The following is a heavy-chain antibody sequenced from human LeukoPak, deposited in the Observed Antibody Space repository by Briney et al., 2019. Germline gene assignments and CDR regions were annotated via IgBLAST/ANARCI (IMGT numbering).Heavy chain of an antibody. CDR3: AREGTGDVDY. CDR2: IKQDGSEK. J-gene: IGHJ4*02. CDR1: GFIFSNYW. D-gene: IGHD7-27*01. V-gene: IGHV3-7*01. Sequence: GGSLRLSCAASGFIFSNYWMSWVRQAPGKGLEWVANIKQDGSEKYYVDSVKGRFTISRDNAKNSLYLQMNSLRAEDTAVYYCAREGTGDVDYWGQGTLVTVSS.